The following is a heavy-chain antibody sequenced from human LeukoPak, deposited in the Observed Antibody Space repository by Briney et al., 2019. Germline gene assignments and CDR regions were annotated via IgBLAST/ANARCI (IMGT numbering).Heavy chain of an antibody. Sequence: PGGSLRLSCAASGFTFSSYSMNWVRQAPGTGLEWVSYISSSSRSIYYADSVKGRFTISRDNANNSLSLQMNSLRDEDTAVYYCVLGSPFDYWGQGTLVTVSS. CDR3: VLGSPFDY. J-gene: IGHJ4*02. D-gene: IGHD3-10*01. V-gene: IGHV3-48*02. CDR2: ISSSSRSI. CDR1: GFTFSSYS.